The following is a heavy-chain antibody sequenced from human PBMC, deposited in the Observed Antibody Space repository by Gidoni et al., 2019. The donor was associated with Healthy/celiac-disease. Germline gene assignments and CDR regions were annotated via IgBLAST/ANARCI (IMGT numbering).Heavy chain of an antibody. J-gene: IGHJ5*02. CDR1: GYSFTSSW. CDR3: ARSAGAAAVRGWFDP. V-gene: IGHV5-10-1*03. Sequence: EVQLVQSGAEVKKPGESLRISCKGSGYSFTSSWISWVRQMPGKGLEWMGRMDPSDSYPNYSPSFQGHVTISADKSISTAYLQWSSLKASDTAMYYCARSAGAAAVRGWFDPWGQGTLVTVSS. D-gene: IGHD6-13*01. CDR2: MDPSDSYP.